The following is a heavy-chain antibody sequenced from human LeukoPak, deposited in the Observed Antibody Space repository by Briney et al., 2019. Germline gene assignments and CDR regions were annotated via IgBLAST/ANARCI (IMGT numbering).Heavy chain of an antibody. CDR2: IKQDGSEK. Sequence: PGGSLRLSCAASGFTFSNYWMSWVRQAPGKGLEWVANIKQDGSEKYYVDSVKGRFTISRDNAKNSLYLQMNSLRAEGTAVYYCARDRLMGATQPDYWGQGTLVTVSS. J-gene: IGHJ4*02. V-gene: IGHV3-7*01. D-gene: IGHD1-26*01. CDR1: GFTFSNYW. CDR3: ARDRLMGATQPDY.